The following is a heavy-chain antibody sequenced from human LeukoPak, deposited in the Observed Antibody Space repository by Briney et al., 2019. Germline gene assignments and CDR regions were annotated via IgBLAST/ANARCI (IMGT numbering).Heavy chain of an antibody. Sequence: ASVKVSCKASGYTFTSYYMHWVRQAPGQGLEWMGIINPSGGSTSYAQKFQGRVTMTRDMSTRTVYMELSSLRSEDTAVYYCARVDAGYGGNSPDFDYWGQGTLVTVSS. D-gene: IGHD4-23*01. V-gene: IGHV1-46*01. J-gene: IGHJ4*02. CDR3: ARVDAGYGGNSPDFDY. CDR1: GYTFTSYY. CDR2: INPSGGST.